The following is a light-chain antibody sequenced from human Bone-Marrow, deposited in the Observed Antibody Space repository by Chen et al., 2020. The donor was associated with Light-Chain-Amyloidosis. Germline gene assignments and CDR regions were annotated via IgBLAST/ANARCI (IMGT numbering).Light chain of an antibody. CDR1: QSVSWY. Sequence: EIVLTQSPATLSLSPGERATLSCRASQSVSWYLAWYQQKPGQAPRLLIYDASNRATGIPARFSGSGSGTDFTLTISSLEPEDFAVYYCLQRSNWPPWTFGQGTKVEIK. V-gene: IGKV3-11*01. CDR2: DAS. CDR3: LQRSNWPPWT. J-gene: IGKJ1*01.